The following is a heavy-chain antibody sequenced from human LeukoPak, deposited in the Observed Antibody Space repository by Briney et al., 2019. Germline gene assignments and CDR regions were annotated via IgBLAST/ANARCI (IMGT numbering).Heavy chain of an antibody. Sequence: SETLSLTCAVYGGSYSGYYWSWIRQPPGKGLEWIGEINHSGSTNYNPSLKSRVTISVDTSKNQFSLKLSSVTAADTAVCYCARLDYYDSRGFDYWGQGTLVTVSS. J-gene: IGHJ4*02. CDR1: GGSYSGYY. D-gene: IGHD3-22*01. CDR2: INHSGST. CDR3: ARLDYYDSRGFDY. V-gene: IGHV4-34*01.